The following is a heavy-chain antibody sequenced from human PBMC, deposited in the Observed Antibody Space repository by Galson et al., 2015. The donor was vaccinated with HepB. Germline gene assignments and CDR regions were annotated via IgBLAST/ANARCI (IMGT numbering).Heavy chain of an antibody. Sequence: SLRLSCAASGFTFRRSGMHWVRQTPGKGLEWVAVIWHDGSNQFYAKSVKGRFTVSRDNSKNTLYLQMNSLRGDDTAMYFCEGGANWGSGHDAFDLWGRGTMVTVSS. CDR2: IWHDGSNQ. J-gene: IGHJ3*01. CDR3: EGGANWGSGHDAFDL. V-gene: IGHV3-33*01. CDR1: GFTFRRSG. D-gene: IGHD7-27*01.